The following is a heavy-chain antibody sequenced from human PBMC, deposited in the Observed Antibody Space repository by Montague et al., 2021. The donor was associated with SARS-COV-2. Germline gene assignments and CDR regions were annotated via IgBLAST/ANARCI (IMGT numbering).Heavy chain of an antibody. D-gene: IGHD2/OR15-2a*01. CDR3: ARAQMAVAEYYPDY. Sequence: SETLSLTCSVSGGSISSSSHYWAWIRQPPGRRLEWIGTIYYSGTTLYHPSLKSRITMSVDTSDNQFSLQLNSVSATDTAIYYCARAQMAVAEYYPDYWGQGFLVTVSS. CDR1: GGSISSSSHY. J-gene: IGHJ4*02. V-gene: IGHV4-39*01. CDR2: IYYSGTT.